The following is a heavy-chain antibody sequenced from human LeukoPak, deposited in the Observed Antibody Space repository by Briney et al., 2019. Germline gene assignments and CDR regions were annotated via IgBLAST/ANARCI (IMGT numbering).Heavy chain of an antibody. J-gene: IGHJ4*02. CDR2: INPKSGAT. V-gene: IGHV1-2*02. Sequence: ASVKVSCKASAYTFISYYIHWVRQAPGQGLEWMGWINPKSGATNYAQKFQGRVTMTRATSISTAYMELSRLRSDDTAVYYCARDPEAYYDSSGYRLPSDYWGQGTLVTVSS. D-gene: IGHD3-22*01. CDR3: ARDPEAYYDSSGYRLPSDY. CDR1: AYTFISYY.